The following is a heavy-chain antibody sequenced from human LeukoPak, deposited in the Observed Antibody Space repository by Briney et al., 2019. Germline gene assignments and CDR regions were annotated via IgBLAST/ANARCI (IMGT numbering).Heavy chain of an antibody. J-gene: IGHJ4*02. Sequence: PSETLSLTCAVYGGSFSGYYWSWIRQPPGKGLEWIGEINHSGSTNYNPSLKSRVIISVDTSKNQFSLKLSSVTAADTAVYYCAGYVDTAMVSPFDYWGQGTLVTVSS. D-gene: IGHD5-18*01. CDR2: INHSGST. CDR3: AGYVDTAMVSPFDY. V-gene: IGHV4-34*01. CDR1: GGSFSGYY.